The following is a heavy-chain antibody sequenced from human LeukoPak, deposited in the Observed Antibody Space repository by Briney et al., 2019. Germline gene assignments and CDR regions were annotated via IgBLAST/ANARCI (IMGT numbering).Heavy chain of an antibody. CDR2: ISSSSSTI. CDR3: ARDRGGSYSAIDY. D-gene: IGHD1-26*01. J-gene: IGHJ4*02. CDR1: GFTFSSYS. V-gene: IGHV3-48*04. Sequence: GGSMRLSCAASGFTFSSYSMNWVRQAPGKGREWVSFISSSSSTIYYADSVKGRSTISRDNAKNSLYLQMNGLSAGDTAVYYCARDRGGSYSAIDYWGQGTLVTVSS.